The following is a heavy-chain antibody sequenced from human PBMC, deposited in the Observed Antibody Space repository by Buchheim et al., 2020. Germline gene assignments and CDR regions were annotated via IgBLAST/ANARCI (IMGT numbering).Heavy chain of an antibody. CDR1: GFTFSSYG. D-gene: IGHD6-19*01. J-gene: IGHJ4*02. CDR2: ISYDGSNK. Sequence: QVQLVESGGGVVQPGRSLRLSCAASGFTFSSYGMHWVRQAPGKGLEWVAVISYDGSNKYYADSVKGRFTISRDNSKNTLYLQMNSLRAEDTAVYYCAKDRVAVAGKGPYYFDYWGQGTL. CDR3: AKDRVAVAGKGPYYFDY. V-gene: IGHV3-30*18.